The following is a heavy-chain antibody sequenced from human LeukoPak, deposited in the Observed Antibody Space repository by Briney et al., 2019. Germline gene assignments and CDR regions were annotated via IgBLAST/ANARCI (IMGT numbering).Heavy chain of an antibody. J-gene: IGHJ6*03. V-gene: IGHV4-34*01. CDR2: LNHSGST. CDR3: ARGYPSIAARPPRSYYYYMDV. CDR1: GRSFSGYY. Sequence: SETLSLTCAVYGRSFSGYYWRWIRQPPGKTLEWIGELNHSGSTHYHPSLKSRVTISVDTSKTQFSLKLSSVTAADTAVYYCARGYPSIAARPPRSYYYYMDVWGKGTTVTVSS. D-gene: IGHD6-6*01.